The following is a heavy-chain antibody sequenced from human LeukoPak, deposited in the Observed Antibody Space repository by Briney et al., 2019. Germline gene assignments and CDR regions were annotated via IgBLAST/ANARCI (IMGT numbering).Heavy chain of an antibody. CDR2: IRSIGYGETT. V-gene: IGHV3-49*04. J-gene: IGHJ6*02. Sequence: PGRSLGLSCITSGFTFGDHAMTWVRQAPGKGLEWVGFIRSIGYGETTEYAPPVKGRFTISRDNSNSIAYLQVNSLNTEDTGIYYCARGPIQLWLHNGMDVWGPGTTVIVSS. D-gene: IGHD1-1*01. CDR1: GFTFGDHA. CDR3: ARGPIQLWLHNGMDV.